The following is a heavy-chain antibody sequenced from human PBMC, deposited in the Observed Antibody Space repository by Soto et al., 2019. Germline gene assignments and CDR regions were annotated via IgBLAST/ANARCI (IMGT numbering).Heavy chain of an antibody. V-gene: IGHV3-23*01. CDR1: GFTFNIYS. Sequence: DVQLLESGGGFVQPGGSLRISCAASGFTFNIYSMTWLRQAPGQGLEWVSTISGSGGSTYYTESVKGRFTVSRDNSKNTLFLQMNSLRAEDTAAYYCAKDWTSIWGQGTMVTVSS. CDR2: ISGSGGST. J-gene: IGHJ3*02. CDR3: AKDWTSI. D-gene: IGHD3-3*01.